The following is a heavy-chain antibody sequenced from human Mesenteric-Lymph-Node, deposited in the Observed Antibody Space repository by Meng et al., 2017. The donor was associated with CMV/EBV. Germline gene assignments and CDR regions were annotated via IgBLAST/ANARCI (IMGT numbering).Heavy chain of an antibody. V-gene: IGHV1-2*06. CDR2: INPKTGGR. CDR1: VYTFIDYY. D-gene: IGHD3-9*01. CDR3: ARDRDTDWYSPFDY. J-gene: IGHJ4*02. Sequence: QVQLVQSGAEVKKPGASVRVSCEASVYTFIDYYINWVRQAPGQGLEWMGRINPKTGGRSYAQNFQGRVTMTRDTSINTAYMEVNRLNSDDTAMYYCARDRDTDWYSPFDYWGPGTLVTVSS.